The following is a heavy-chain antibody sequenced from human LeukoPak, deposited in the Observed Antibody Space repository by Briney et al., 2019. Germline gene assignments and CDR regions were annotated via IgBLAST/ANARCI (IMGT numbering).Heavy chain of an antibody. D-gene: IGHD3-3*01. CDR1: GFTFSSYA. Sequence: PGGSLRLSCAASGFTFSSYAMHWVRQAPGKGLEWVAVISYDGSNKYYADSVKGRFTISRDNSKNTLYLQMNSLRAEDTAVYYCARARFKSDYWGQGTLVTVSS. CDR3: ARARFKSDY. J-gene: IGHJ4*02. V-gene: IGHV3-30-3*01. CDR2: ISYDGSNK.